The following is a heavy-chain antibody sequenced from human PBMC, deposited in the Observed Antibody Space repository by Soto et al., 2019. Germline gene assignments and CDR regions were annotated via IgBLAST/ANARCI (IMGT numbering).Heavy chain of an antibody. D-gene: IGHD1-26*01. J-gene: IGHJ4*02. CDR3: ARSWGRSDAFPFDY. CDR1: GDSVSSNSAA. CDR2: TYYRSKWYN. Sequence: PSQTLSLTCAISGDSVSSNSAAWNWIRQSPSRGLEWLGRTYYRSKWYNDYAVSVKSRITINPDTSMNQFSLQLNSVTPEDTAVYYCARSWGRSDAFPFDYWGQGTLVTVSS. V-gene: IGHV6-1*01.